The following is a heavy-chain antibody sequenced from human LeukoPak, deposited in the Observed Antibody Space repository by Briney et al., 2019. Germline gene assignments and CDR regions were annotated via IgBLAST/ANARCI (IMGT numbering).Heavy chain of an antibody. D-gene: IGHD5-18*01. J-gene: IGHJ4*02. Sequence: GGSLRLSCAASGFTFSYYSMAWVRQAPGKGLEWVSSISGGSTYYADSVKGRFTISRDNSKNTLYLQMNSLRAEDTAVYYCAKGGYNYGYVDYWGQGTLVTVSS. CDR2: ISGGST. CDR1: GFTFSYYS. CDR3: AKGGYNYGYVDY. V-gene: IGHV3-23*01.